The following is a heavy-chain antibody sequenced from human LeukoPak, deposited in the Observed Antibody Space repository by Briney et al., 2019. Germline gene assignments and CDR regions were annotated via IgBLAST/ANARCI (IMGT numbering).Heavy chain of an antibody. CDR3: ARHSSSWYQAKYYFDY. CDR2: IYYSVST. V-gene: IGHV4-59*01. D-gene: IGHD6-13*01. Sequence: SETLSLTCTVSGGSISSYYWSWIRQPPGKGLEWIGYIYYSVSTNYNPSLKSRVTISVDMSKNQFSLKLSSVTAADTAVYYCARHSSSWYQAKYYFDYWGQGTLVTVSS. CDR1: GGSISSYY. J-gene: IGHJ4*02.